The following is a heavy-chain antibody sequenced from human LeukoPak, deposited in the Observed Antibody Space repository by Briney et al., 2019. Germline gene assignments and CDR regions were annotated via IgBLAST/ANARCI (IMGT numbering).Heavy chain of an antibody. CDR1: GGTFSSYA. CDR2: IIPIFGTA. J-gene: IGHJ3*02. V-gene: IGHV1-69*13. Sequence: ASVKVSCKASGGTFSSYAISWVRQAPGQGLEWMGGIIPIFGTANYAQKFQGRVTITADESTSTAYMELSSLRSEDTAVYYCAREYSIAAPGAHDAFDIWGQGTMVTVSS. CDR3: AREYSIAAPGAHDAFDI. D-gene: IGHD6-6*01.